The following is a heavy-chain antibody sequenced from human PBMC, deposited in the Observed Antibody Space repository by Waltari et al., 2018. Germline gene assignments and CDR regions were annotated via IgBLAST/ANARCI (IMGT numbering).Heavy chain of an antibody. CDR2: ISYDGSNK. V-gene: IGHV3-30-3*01. Sequence: QVQLVESGGGVVQPGRSLRLSCAASGFTFSSYAMPWVRQAPGKGLEWVAVISYDGSNKYYADSVKGRFTISRDNSKNTLYLQMNSLRAEDTAVYYCAILRDYYYGMDVWGQGTTVTVSS. J-gene: IGHJ6*02. CDR3: AILRDYYYGMDV. CDR1: GFTFSSYA.